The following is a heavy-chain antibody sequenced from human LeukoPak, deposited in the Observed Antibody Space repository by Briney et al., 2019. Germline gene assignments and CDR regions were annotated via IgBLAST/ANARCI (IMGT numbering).Heavy chain of an antibody. CDR3: PRYNWNSAPFDY. CDR2: INSDGSST. Sequence: PGGSLRLSCAASGFTFSSYWMHWVRQAPGKGLLWVSRINSDGSSTSYADSVKGRFTISRDNAKNTLYLQMNSLRAEDTAVYYCPRYNWNSAPFDYWGQGTLVTVSS. J-gene: IGHJ4*02. V-gene: IGHV3-74*01. CDR1: GFTFSSYW. D-gene: IGHD1-7*01.